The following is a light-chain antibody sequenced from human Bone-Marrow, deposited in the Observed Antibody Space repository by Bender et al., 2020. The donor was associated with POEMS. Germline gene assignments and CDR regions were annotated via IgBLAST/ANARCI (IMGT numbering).Light chain of an antibody. J-gene: IGLJ3*02. CDR2: KDI. CDR1: ALPKQS. CDR3: QSGDIDNFYIM. Sequence: SNELTQPPSVSVSPGQTARITCSGDALPKQSAYWYQQRAGQAPTLLIYKDIGRPSGVPERFSGSSSETTVTLTISGVQAEDYADYCCQSGDIDNFYIMFGGGTKLAVL. V-gene: IGLV3-25*03.